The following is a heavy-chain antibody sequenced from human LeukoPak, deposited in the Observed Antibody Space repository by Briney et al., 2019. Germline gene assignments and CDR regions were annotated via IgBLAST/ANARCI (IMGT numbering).Heavy chain of an antibody. V-gene: IGHV4-34*01. CDR2: INHSGST. Sequence: SETLSLTCAVYGGSFSGYYWSWLRQPPGKGLEWVGEINHSGSTNYNPSLKRRVTISVDTSKNQFSLKLSSVTAADTAVYYCAREPNWGFDAFDIWGQGTMVTVSS. CDR3: AREPNWGFDAFDI. CDR1: GGSFSGYY. D-gene: IGHD7-27*01. J-gene: IGHJ3*02.